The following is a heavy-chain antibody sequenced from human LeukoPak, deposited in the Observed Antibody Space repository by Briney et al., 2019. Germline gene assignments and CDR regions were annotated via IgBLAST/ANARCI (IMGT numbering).Heavy chain of an antibody. CDR3: ARGGSYGNAFDI. Sequence: PSQTLSLTCIVSGDSISNGTYYWSWIRQPAGKGLEWIGRIYTSGSTNYNPSLKSRVTISVDTSKNQFSLKLSSVTAADTAVYYCARGGSYGNAFDIWGQGTMVTVSS. CDR2: IYTSGST. J-gene: IGHJ3*02. CDR1: GDSISNGTYY. D-gene: IGHD3-16*01. V-gene: IGHV4-61*02.